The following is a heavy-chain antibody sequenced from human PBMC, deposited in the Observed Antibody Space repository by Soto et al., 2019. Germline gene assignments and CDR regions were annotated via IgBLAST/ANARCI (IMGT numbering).Heavy chain of an antibody. V-gene: IGHV4-30-4*01. CDR3: ARDLDGLHDDTSGPFPRPG. Sequence: SETLSLTCTVSGGSISSDDYYWSWIRQAPGRGLEWIGYIHSSGSIYYNPTLKSRATMSIDTAGNQFSLKVSSVTVADTAVYYCARDLDGLHDDTSGPFPRPGWGQGTLVTVSS. J-gene: IGHJ1*01. D-gene: IGHD3-22*01. CDR2: IHSSGSI. CDR1: GGSISSDDYY.